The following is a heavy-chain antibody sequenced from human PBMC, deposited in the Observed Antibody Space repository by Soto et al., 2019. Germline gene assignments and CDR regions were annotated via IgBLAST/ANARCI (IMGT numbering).Heavy chain of an antibody. V-gene: IGHV4-59*01. CDR3: ARENYYDSRGYVGVEP. Sequence: QVQLQESGPGLVKPSETLSLTCTVSGGSINTDYWSWIRQPPGKGLEWIGYIHYSGNTNYNPSLKSRVTISGDTSKKQFSLKMFSVTAADTAVYYCARENYYDSRGYVGVEPWGQGTLVTVSS. CDR2: IHYSGNT. D-gene: IGHD3-22*01. J-gene: IGHJ5*02. CDR1: GGSINTDY.